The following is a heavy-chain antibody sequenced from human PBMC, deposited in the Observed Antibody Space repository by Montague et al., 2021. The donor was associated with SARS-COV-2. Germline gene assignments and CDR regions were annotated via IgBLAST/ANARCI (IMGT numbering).Heavy chain of an antibody. CDR2: ISGIVVTT. D-gene: IGHD2-2*01. J-gene: IGHJ4*02. CDR1: GFTFNKYA. Sequence: SLRLSCAASGFTFNKYAMTWVRQAPGKGLEWVSVISGIVVTTIYXXSLKGRFTISRDNSMNTLYLQMNSLRAEDTAVYYCAKGTCSATSCYQNLVFDYWGQGALVTVSS. CDR3: AKGTCSATSCYQNLVFDY. V-gene: IGHV3-23*01.